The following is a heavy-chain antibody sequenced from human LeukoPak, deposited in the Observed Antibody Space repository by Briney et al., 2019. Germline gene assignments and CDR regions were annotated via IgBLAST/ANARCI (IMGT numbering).Heavy chain of an antibody. D-gene: IGHD3-22*01. Sequence: GESLKISCKGSGYSFTSYWISWVRQMPGKGLEWMGRIDPSDSYTNYSPSFQGHVTISADKSISTAYLQWSSLKASDTAMYYCASTPVYYYDSSGVVGAFDIWGQGTMVTVSS. CDR1: GYSFTSYW. CDR3: ASTPVYYYDSSGVVGAFDI. J-gene: IGHJ3*02. CDR2: IDPSDSYT. V-gene: IGHV5-10-1*01.